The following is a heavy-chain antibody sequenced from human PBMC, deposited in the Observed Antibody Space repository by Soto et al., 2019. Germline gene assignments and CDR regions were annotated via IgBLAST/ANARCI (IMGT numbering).Heavy chain of an antibody. Sequence: GGSLRLSCAASGFTVSSNYMSWVRQAPGKGLEWVSVICSGGSTNYADSVKGRFTISRHNSKNTLYLQMNSLRAEDTAVYYCAGTDYDHAPRFDYWGQGTLVTVSS. D-gene: IGHD4-17*01. V-gene: IGHV3-53*01. CDR2: ICSGGST. CDR3: AGTDYDHAPRFDY. CDR1: GFTVSSNY. J-gene: IGHJ4*02.